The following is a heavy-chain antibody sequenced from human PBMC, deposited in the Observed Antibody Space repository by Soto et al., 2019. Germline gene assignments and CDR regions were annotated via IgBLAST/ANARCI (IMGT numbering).Heavy chain of an antibody. CDR3: TKGGIPRRYNIPKVDFDY. CDR2: ISGSGATT. J-gene: IGHJ4*02. CDR1: GFIFSNYA. Sequence: GSLRLSCAASGFIFSNYAMSWVRQAPGRGLEWVSAISGSGATTYYPDSVKGRFTISRDNSKNTLYLQMNNLRADDTAVYYCTKGGIPRRYNIPKVDFDYWGQGSLVTVSS. D-gene: IGHD1-1*01. V-gene: IGHV3-23*01.